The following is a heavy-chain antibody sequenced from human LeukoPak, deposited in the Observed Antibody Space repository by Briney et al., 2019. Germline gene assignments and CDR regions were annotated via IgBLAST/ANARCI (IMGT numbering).Heavy chain of an antibody. Sequence: SETLSLTCTVSGGSISSGGYYWRWIRQHPGKGLEWIGYIYYSGSTYYNPSLKSRVSISLDTSKNQVSLKLSSVTAADTAVYYCARDTLKGDYGALFDYWGQGTLVTVSS. D-gene: IGHD4-17*01. CDR3: ARDTLKGDYGALFDY. CDR1: GGSISSGGYY. J-gene: IGHJ4*02. CDR2: IYYSGST. V-gene: IGHV4-31*03.